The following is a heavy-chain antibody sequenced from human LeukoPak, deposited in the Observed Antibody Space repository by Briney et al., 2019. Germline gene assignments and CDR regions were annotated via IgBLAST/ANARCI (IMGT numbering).Heavy chain of an antibody. Sequence: PSETLSLTCAVYGGSFSGYYWSWIRQPAGKGLEWIGRIYTSGSTNYNPSLKSRVTMSVDTSKNQFSLKLSSVTAADTAVYYCARLYDSSGEFDYWGQGTLVTVSS. CDR3: ARLYDSSGEFDY. J-gene: IGHJ4*02. D-gene: IGHD3-22*01. CDR2: IYTSGST. CDR1: GGSFSGYY. V-gene: IGHV4-59*10.